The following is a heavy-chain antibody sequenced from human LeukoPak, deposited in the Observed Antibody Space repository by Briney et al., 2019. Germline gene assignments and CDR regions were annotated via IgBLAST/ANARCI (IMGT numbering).Heavy chain of an antibody. CDR1: GFTVSTNS. CDR3: ARESGYAVGDF. Sequence: GGSLRLSCTVSGFTVSTNSMSWVRQAPGKGLEWVSFIYSDNTHYSDSVKGRFTISRDNSKNTLYRQMSSLRAEDAAVYYCARESGYAVGDFWGQGTLVTVS. CDR2: IYSDNT. J-gene: IGHJ4*02. D-gene: IGHD5-12*01. V-gene: IGHV3-53*01.